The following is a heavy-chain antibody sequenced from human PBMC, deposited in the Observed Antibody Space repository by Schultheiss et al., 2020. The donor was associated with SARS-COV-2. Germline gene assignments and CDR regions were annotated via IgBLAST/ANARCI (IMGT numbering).Heavy chain of an antibody. CDR3: AKDLAAVADPVYYYYYGMDV. Sequence: GGSLRLSCAASGFTFSSYAMSWVRQAPGKGLEWVAVISYDGNNQYYADSVKGRFTVSRDTSKNTLYLQMNTLRAEDTAVYYCAKDLAAVADPVYYYYYGMDVWGQGTTVTVSS. V-gene: IGHV3-30*18. CDR1: GFTFSSYA. CDR2: ISYDGNNQ. D-gene: IGHD6-19*01. J-gene: IGHJ6*02.